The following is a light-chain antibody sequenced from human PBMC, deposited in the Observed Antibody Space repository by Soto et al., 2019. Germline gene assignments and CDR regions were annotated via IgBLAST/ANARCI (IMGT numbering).Light chain of an antibody. Sequence: DIQMTQSPSSLSASVGDRVTVTCRTSQKINNYLNWYQQKPGKAPKRLIYAASSLQSGVPSRFSGSGSGTEFTLTISSLQPEDFATYYCLQHNSHPVTFGQGTKVDI. CDR3: LQHNSHPVT. CDR2: AAS. CDR1: QKINNY. V-gene: IGKV1-17*01. J-gene: IGKJ1*01.